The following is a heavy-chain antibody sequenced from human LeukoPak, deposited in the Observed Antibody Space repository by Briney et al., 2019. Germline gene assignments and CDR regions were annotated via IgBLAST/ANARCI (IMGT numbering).Heavy chain of an antibody. V-gene: IGHV1-46*01. CDR3: ARLRAGTSEGGWFDP. CDR2: INPSGGST. CDR1: GYTFTSYY. D-gene: IGHD1/OR15-1a*01. J-gene: IGHJ5*02. Sequence: ASVKVSCKASGYTFTSYYMHWVRQAPGQGLEWMGIINPSGGSTSYAQKFQGRVTMTRDTSTSTVYMELSSLRSEDTAVYYCARLRAGTSEGGWFDPWGQGTLVTVSS.